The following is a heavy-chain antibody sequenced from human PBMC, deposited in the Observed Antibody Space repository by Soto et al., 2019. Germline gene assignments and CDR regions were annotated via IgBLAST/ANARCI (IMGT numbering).Heavy chain of an antibody. D-gene: IGHD3-10*02. Sequence: PGGSLRLSCAASGFSLRPYTVTWVRQAPGKGLEWVSSIDDRGIYMHYADSVKGRFTVSRDNAANLVYLQMVSLRVEDTAVYYCAREEVDYANMFRCTGLDVWGQGTTVTVSS. CDR2: IDDRGIYM. CDR1: GFSLRPYT. CDR3: AREEVDYANMFRCTGLDV. J-gene: IGHJ6*02. V-gene: IGHV3-21*01.